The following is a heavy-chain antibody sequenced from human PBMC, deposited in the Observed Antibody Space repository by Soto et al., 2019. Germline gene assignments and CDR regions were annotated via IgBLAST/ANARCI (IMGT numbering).Heavy chain of an antibody. CDR3: ARAGYSSSWYVSMDV. D-gene: IGHD6-13*01. V-gene: IGHV1-8*01. CDR1: RYTFTSYD. Sequence: ASVKVSCKASRYTFTSYDINWVRQATGQGLEWMGWMNPNSGNTGYAQKFQGRVTMTRNTSISTAYMELSSLRSEDTAVYYCARAGYSSSWYVSMDVWGQGTTVTVSS. CDR2: MNPNSGNT. J-gene: IGHJ6*02.